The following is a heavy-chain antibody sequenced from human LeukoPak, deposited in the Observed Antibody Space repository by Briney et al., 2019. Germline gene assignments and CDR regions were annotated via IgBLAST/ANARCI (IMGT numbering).Heavy chain of an antibody. D-gene: IGHD6-19*01. CDR1: GGTIRSYY. CDR3: AREGYSSGWFDY. J-gene: IGHJ4*02. V-gene: IGHV4-59*01. CDR2: IYYSGST. Sequence: SETLSLTCTVSGGTIRSYYWSWIRQPPGKGLEWIGYIYYSGSTNYNPSLKSRVTISVDTSKNQFSLKLSSVTAADTAVYYCAREGYSSGWFDYWGQGTLVTVSS.